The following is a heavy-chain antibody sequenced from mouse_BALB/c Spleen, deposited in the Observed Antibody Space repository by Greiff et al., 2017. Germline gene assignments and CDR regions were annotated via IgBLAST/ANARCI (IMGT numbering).Heavy chain of an antibody. CDR3: ASTPPHYFDY. J-gene: IGHJ2*01. CDR1: GFNIKDTY. Sequence: EVKLQESGAELVKPGASVKLSCTASGFNIKDTYMHWVKQRPEQGLEWIGRIDPANGNTKYDPKFQGKATITADTSSNTAYLQLSSLTSEDTAVYYCASTPPHYFDYWGQGTTLTVSS. V-gene: IGHV14-3*02. CDR2: IDPANGNT.